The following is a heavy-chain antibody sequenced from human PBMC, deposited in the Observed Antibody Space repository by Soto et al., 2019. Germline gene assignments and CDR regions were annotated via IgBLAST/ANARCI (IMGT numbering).Heavy chain of an antibody. CDR2: IYWDDDK. J-gene: IGHJ5*02. V-gene: IGHV2-5*02. CDR3: AHRPPIWFGELLPNWFDP. CDR1: GFSLSTSGVG. D-gene: IGHD3-10*01. Sequence: SGPTLVNPTQTPTLTCTFSGFSLSTSGVGVGWIRQPPGKALEWLALIYWDDDKRYSPSLKSRLTITKDTSKNQVVLTMTNMDPVDTATYYCAHRPPIWFGELLPNWFDPWGQGTLVTVSS.